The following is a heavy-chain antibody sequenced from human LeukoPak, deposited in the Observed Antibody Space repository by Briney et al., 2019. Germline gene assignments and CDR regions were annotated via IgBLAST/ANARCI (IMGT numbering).Heavy chain of an antibody. D-gene: IGHD6-19*01. CDR1: GFTFGFYW. Sequence: GGSLRLSCAASGFTFGFYWMSWVRQAPGKGLEWVANIKQDGSEKFYVDSVKGRFTLSRDNAKNSLFLQMNSLRAEDTAVYYCARDYYGSGWYGDYWGQGTLVTVSS. CDR3: ARDYYGSGWYGDY. V-gene: IGHV3-7*04. J-gene: IGHJ4*02. CDR2: IKQDGSEK.